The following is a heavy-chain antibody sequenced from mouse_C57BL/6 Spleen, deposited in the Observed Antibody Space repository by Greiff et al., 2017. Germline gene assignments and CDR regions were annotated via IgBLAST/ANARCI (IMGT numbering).Heavy chain of an antibody. CDR2: IDPETGGT. CDR1: GYTFTDYE. D-gene: IGHD2-3*01. V-gene: IGHV1-15*01. CDR3: TRTGYYAY. Sequence: QVQLQQSGAELVRPGASVTLSCKASGYTFTDYEMHWVKQTPVHGLEWIGAIDPETGGTAYNQKFKGKAILTADKSSSTAYMELRSLTSEDSAVYYCTRTGYYAYWGEETLVTVSA. J-gene: IGHJ3*01.